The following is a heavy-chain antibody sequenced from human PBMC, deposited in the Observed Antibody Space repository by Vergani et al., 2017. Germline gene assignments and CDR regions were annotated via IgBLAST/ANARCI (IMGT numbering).Heavy chain of an antibody. D-gene: IGHD5-12*01. J-gene: IGHJ4*02. V-gene: IGHV3-23*01. CDR1: GFSFPGYA. CDR3: TXGSRGYTGYFFDY. CDR2: VSGSSATP. Sequence: EVQLLESGGGLVQPGGSLRLSCEASGFSFPGYAMSWVRQAPGKGLEWVSSVSGSSATPYYADSVKGRFIISRDNSKNTLHLQMNSLRADDTAVYYCTXGSRGYTGYFFDYWVQGTLATVSS.